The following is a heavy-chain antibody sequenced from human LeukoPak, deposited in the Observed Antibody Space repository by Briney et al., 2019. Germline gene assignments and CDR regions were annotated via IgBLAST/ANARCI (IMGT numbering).Heavy chain of an antibody. D-gene: IGHD1-7*01. J-gene: IGHJ4*02. Sequence: GGSLRLSCAASGFTFSSYEMNWVRQAPGKGLEWISYITTSGTTLDYADSVKGRFTISRDNAKNSLYLQMNSLRAEDTAVYYCAREGNWNYPPPFDYWGQGTLVTVSS. CDR2: ITTSGTTL. CDR1: GFTFSSYE. CDR3: AREGNWNYPPPFDY. V-gene: IGHV3-48*03.